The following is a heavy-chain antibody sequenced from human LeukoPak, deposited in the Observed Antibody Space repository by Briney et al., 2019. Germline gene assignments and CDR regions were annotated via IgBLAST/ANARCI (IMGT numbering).Heavy chain of an antibody. D-gene: IGHD4-17*01. CDR1: GGSFSGYY. CDR2: INHSGST. Sequence: SETLSLTCAVYGGSFSGYYWSWIRQPPGKGLEWIGEINHSGSTNYSPSLKSRVTISVDTSKNQFSLKLSSVTAADTAVYYCARSQSQVTTGSFDYWAREPWSPSPQ. V-gene: IGHV4-34*01. J-gene: IGHJ4*02. CDR3: ARSQSQVTTGSFDY.